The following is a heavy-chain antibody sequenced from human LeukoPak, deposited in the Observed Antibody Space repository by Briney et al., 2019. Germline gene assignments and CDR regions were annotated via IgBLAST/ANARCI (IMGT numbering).Heavy chain of an antibody. CDR1: GFTFSSYS. CDR2: ISSSSYI. Sequence: GGSLRLSCAASGFTFSSYSMNWVRQAPGKGLEWVSSISSSSYIYYADSVKGRFTISRDNAKNSLYLQMNSLRAEDTAVYYCARDTVAYYYYGMDVWGQGTTVTVSS. V-gene: IGHV3-21*01. J-gene: IGHJ6*02. CDR3: ARDTVAYYYYGMDV.